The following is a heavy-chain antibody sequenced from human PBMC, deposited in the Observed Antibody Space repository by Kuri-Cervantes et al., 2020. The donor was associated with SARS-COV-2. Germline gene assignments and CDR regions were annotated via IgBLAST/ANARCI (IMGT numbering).Heavy chain of an antibody. J-gene: IGHJ4*02. CDR1: GGSISSYY. V-gene: IGHV4-4*07. D-gene: IGHD6-13*01. CDR2: IYTSGST. Sequence: SETLSLTCTVSGGSISSYYWSWIRQPAGKGLEWIGRIYTSGSTNYNPSLKSRVTMSVDTSKNQFSLKLSSVTAADTAVYYCARFGRYSSSWYYFDYWGQGTLVTVSS. CDR3: ARFGRYSSSWYYFDY.